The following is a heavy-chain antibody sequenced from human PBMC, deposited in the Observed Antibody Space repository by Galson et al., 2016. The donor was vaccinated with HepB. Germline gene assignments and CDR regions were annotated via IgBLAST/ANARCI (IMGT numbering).Heavy chain of an antibody. J-gene: IGHJ2*01. CDR3: ARDPVTTVTKWYFDL. Sequence: SLRLSCAASGFTFSSYTMHWVRQAPGKGLEWVAVISYDGNNKYYADSVKGRFTISRDNSKNTLYLQMNSLRAEDTAVFYCARDPVTTVTKWYFDLGGRGPLVTVSS. D-gene: IGHD4-17*01. V-gene: IGHV3-30-3*01. CDR1: GFTFSSYT. CDR2: ISYDGNNK.